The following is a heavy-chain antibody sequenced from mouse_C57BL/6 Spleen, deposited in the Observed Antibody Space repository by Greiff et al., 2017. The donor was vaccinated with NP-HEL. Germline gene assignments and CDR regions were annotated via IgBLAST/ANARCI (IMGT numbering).Heavy chain of an antibody. V-gene: IGHV5-4*01. Sequence: EVQLVESGGGLVKPGGSLKLSCAASGFTFSSYAMSWVRQTPEKRLEWVATISDGGSYTYYPDNVKGRFTISRDNAKNNLYLQMSHLKSEDTAMYYCAREGSEGFDYWGQGTTLTVSS. J-gene: IGHJ2*01. CDR2: ISDGGSYT. CDR1: GFTFSSYA. CDR3: AREGSEGFDY.